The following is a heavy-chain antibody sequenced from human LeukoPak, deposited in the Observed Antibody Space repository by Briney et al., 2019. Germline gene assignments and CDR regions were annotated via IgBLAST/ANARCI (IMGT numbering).Heavy chain of an antibody. CDR3: ARDRAFDSSGYSN. D-gene: IGHD3-22*01. Sequence: GGSLRPSCAASGFIFSSYGMNWVRQAPGKGLEWVSYISSGSSTVYYADSVKGRFTISRDNAKNSLYLQMNSLRAEDTAVYYCARDRAFDSSGYSNWGQGTLVTVSS. V-gene: IGHV3-48*01. CDR2: ISSGSSTV. J-gene: IGHJ4*02. CDR1: GFIFSSYG.